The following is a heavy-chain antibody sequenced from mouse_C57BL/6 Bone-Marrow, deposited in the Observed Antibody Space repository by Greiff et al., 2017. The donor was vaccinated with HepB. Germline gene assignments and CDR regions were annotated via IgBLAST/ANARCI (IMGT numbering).Heavy chain of an antibody. J-gene: IGHJ2*01. D-gene: IGHD4-1*01. CDR3: ARVTGTDYFDY. Sequence: EVQLVESGGGLVKPGGSLKLSCAASGFTFSSYAMSWVRQTPEKRLEWVATISDGGSYTYYPDNVKGRVTISRDNAKTNLYLQMSHLKSEDTAMYYCARVTGTDYFDYWGQGTTLTVSS. CDR1: GFTFSSYA. CDR2: ISDGGSYT. V-gene: IGHV5-4*01.